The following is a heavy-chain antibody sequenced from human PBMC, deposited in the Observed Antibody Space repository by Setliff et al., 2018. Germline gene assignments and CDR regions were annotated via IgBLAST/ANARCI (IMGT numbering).Heavy chain of an antibody. J-gene: IGHJ3*02. CDR1: GGSFSDYY. Sequence: SETLSLTCTVYGGSFSDYYWGWIRQPPGKGLEWIAEINHSGSTNYNPSLKSRVTISVDTSRNQFSLKLSSVTAADTAVYYCARGYQVTPPRADAFDIWGQGTLVTVSS. CDR2: INHSGST. D-gene: IGHD2-2*01. V-gene: IGHV4-34*01. CDR3: ARGYQVTPPRADAFDI.